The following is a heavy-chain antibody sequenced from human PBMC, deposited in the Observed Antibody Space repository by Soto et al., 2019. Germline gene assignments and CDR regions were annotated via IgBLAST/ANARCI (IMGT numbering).Heavy chain of an antibody. CDR3: ARREIQGPIDY. CDR2: IYYSGTT. Sequence: QVQLQESGPGLVKPSDTLSPTCPVSGYSISSSNWWGWIRQPPGKGLEWIGYIYYSGTTDYNPSLRSRVTMSVDTSKNQFSLKLTSVTAVDTAVYYCARREIQGPIDYWGQGTLVTVSS. CDR1: GYSISSSNW. J-gene: IGHJ4*02. D-gene: IGHD1-26*01. V-gene: IGHV4-28*01.